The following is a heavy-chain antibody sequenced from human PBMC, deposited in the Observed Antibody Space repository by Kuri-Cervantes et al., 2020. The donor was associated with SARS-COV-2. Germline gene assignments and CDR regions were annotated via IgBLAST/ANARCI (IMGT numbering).Heavy chain of an antibody. J-gene: IGHJ6*03. V-gene: IGHV3-43*02. D-gene: IGHD3-3*01. Sequence: GESLKISCVASGFSFNNYALHWVRQAPGKGLEWVSLISGDGGTTYYADSVKGRFTISRDNSKNSLYLQVNNLRTEDTALYYCAKDGSKVLRVLEWLPVDSYYYYMDVWGTGTTVTVSS. CDR3: AKDGSKVLRVLEWLPVDSYYYYMDV. CDR1: GFSFNNYA. CDR2: ISGDGGTT.